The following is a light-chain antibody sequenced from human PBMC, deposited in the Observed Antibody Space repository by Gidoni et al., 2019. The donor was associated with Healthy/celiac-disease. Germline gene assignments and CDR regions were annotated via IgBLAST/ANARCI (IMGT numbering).Light chain of an antibody. Sequence: AIKMTQSPSSLSASVGDRVTITCRASQGIRNDLGWYQQKPGKAPKLLIYAASSLQSGVPSRFSGSGSGTDFTLTIGSLQPEDFATYYCLQDYNCPWTFGQGTKVEIK. V-gene: IGKV1-6*01. CDR3: LQDYNCPWT. CDR1: QGIRND. J-gene: IGKJ1*01. CDR2: AAS.